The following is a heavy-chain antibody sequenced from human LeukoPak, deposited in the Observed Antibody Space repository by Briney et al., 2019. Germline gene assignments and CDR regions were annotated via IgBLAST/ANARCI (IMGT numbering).Heavy chain of an antibody. V-gene: IGHV1-46*01. CDR3: ARDYGGNSYYYGMDV. D-gene: IGHD4-23*01. Sequence: ASVKVSCKASGYTFTNYYMHWVRQAPGRGLEWMGIINPSGSSTSYVKKFQGRVTMTRDTSTSTVYMELSSLRSEDTAVYYCARDYGGNSYYYGMDVWGQGTTVTVSS. J-gene: IGHJ6*02. CDR2: INPSGSST. CDR1: GYTFTNYY.